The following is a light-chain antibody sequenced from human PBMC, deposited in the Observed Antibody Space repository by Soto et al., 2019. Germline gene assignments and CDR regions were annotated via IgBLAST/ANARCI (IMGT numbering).Light chain of an antibody. J-gene: IGKJ1*01. CDR3: QQYYIYPWT. V-gene: IGKV1-8*01. CDR2: AAS. Sequence: AIRMTQSPSSCSASTGDRVTITCRASQGISSYLAWYQQKPGKAPKLLIYAASTLQSGVPSRFSGSGSGTDFTLTINCLQSEDFATYYCQQYYIYPWTFGQGTKVEIK. CDR1: QGISSY.